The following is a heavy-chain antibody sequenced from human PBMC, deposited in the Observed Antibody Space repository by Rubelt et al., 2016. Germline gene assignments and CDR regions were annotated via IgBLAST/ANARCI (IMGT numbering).Heavy chain of an antibody. Sequence: QVQLQESGPGLVKPSETLSLTCTVSGGSVSSGSYYWSWIRQPPGKGLEWIGYIYYSGRTNYNPSLKSRVTISVDTSKNQFSLKLSSVTAADTAVYYCARRPGGMATVYWYFDLWGRGTLVTVSS. V-gene: IGHV4-61*01. D-gene: IGHD5-24*01. J-gene: IGHJ2*01. CDR2: IYYSGRT. CDR1: GGSVSSGSYY. CDR3: ARRPGGMATVYWYFDL.